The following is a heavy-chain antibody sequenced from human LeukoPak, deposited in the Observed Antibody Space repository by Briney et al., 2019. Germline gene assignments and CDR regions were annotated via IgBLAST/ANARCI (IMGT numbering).Heavy chain of an antibody. Sequence: GASVKVSCKASGYTFTSYDINWVRQATGQGLEWMGWMNPNSGNTGYAQKLQGRVTMTRNTSISTAYMELSSLRSEDTAVYYCARAPSLMVRGRRNPNWFDPWGQGTLVTVSS. CDR2: MNPNSGNT. V-gene: IGHV1-8*01. CDR1: GYTFTSYD. D-gene: IGHD3-10*01. J-gene: IGHJ5*02. CDR3: ARAPSLMVRGRRNPNWFDP.